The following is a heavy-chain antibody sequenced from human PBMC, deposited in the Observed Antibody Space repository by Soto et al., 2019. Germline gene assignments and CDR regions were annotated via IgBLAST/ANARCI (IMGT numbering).Heavy chain of an antibody. CDR2: ISYDGSNK. Sequence: QVQLVESGGGVVQSGRSLRLSCAASGFTVSTYGIHWGRQSPGKVLEWVAVISYDGSNKYYADSVKGRFTISRDNSKNTRYLQMNRLRAEDTGVYYCAKGSPHGHSGYSRYGMDVWGQGTTVTVSS. CDR1: GFTVSTYG. V-gene: IGHV3-30*18. D-gene: IGHD5-12*01. CDR3: AKGSPHGHSGYSRYGMDV. J-gene: IGHJ6*02.